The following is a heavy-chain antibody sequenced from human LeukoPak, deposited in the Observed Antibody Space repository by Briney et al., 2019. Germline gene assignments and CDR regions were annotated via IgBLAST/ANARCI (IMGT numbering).Heavy chain of an antibody. D-gene: IGHD4-17*01. J-gene: IGHJ3*02. CDR1: GYTFTGYY. Sequence: ASVKVSCKASGYTFTGYYMHWVRQAPGQGLEWMGWINPNSGGTNYAQKFQGRVTMTRDTSISTAYMELSSLRSEDTAMYYCARYDYGTTHAFDIWGQGTMVTVSS. CDR3: ARYDYGTTHAFDI. CDR2: INPNSGGT. V-gene: IGHV1-2*02.